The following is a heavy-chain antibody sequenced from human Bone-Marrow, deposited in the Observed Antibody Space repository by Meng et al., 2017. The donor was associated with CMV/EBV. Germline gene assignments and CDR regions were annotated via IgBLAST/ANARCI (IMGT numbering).Heavy chain of an antibody. Sequence: ASVKVSCKTSGYTFIGYYIHWVRQAPGQGLEWMGWISAYNGNTNYAQKLQGRVTMTTDTSTSTAYMELRSLRSDDTAVYYCARGTYDFWSGYGYYYYYGMDVWGQGTTVTVSS. CDR3: ARGTYDFWSGYGYYYYYGMDV. J-gene: IGHJ6*02. D-gene: IGHD3-3*01. CDR2: ISAYNGNT. V-gene: IGHV1-18*04. CDR1: GYTFIGYY.